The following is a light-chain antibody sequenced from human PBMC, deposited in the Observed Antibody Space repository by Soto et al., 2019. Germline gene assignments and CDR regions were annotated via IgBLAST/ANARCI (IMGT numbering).Light chain of an antibody. J-gene: IGLJ2*01. CDR2: EVS. CDR3: QQYNNWPRAT. Sequence: QSVLTQPASVSGSPGQSITISCTGTTSDIGAYNYVSWYQQHAGNAPKLIIYEVSHRPSGVSPRFSGSKSGNTASLTISGLQAEDEALYYCQQYNNWPRATFGGGTK. CDR1: TSDIGAYNY. V-gene: IGLV2-14*01.